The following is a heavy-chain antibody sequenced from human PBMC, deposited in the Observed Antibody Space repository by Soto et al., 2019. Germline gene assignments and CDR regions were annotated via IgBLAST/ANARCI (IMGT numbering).Heavy chain of an antibody. CDR3: ARGVGCSSTSCYSGSRVDYYYGMDV. Sequence: QVQLVQSGAEVKKPGSSVKVSCKASGGTFSSYAISWVRQAPGQGLEWMGGIIPIFGTANYAQKFQGRVTITADKSTSTAYMELSSLRSEDTAVYYCARGVGCSSTSCYSGSRVDYYYGMDVWGQGTTVTVSS. V-gene: IGHV1-69*06. D-gene: IGHD2-2*01. J-gene: IGHJ6*02. CDR2: IIPIFGTA. CDR1: GGTFSSYA.